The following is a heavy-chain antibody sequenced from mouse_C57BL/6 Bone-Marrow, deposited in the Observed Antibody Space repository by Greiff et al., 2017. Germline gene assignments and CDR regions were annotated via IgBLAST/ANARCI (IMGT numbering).Heavy chain of an antibody. V-gene: IGHV1-69*01. J-gene: IGHJ1*03. CDR1: GYTFTSYW. CDR3: ARAGYPGYFDV. Sequence: QVQLQQPGAELVMPGASVKLSCKASGYTFTSYWMHWVKQRPGQGLEWIGEIDPSDSNTNYNQKFKGKSTLTVDKSSSTAYMQLSSLTSEDSAVYYCARAGYPGYFDVWGTGTTVTVSS. D-gene: IGHD5-1-1*01. CDR2: IDPSDSNT.